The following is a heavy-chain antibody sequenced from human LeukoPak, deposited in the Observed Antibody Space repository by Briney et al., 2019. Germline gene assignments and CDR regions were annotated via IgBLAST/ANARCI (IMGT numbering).Heavy chain of an antibody. D-gene: IGHD5-18*01. CDR2: IKQDGSEK. CDR1: GFTFSSYW. Sequence: RGSLRLSCAASGFTFSSYWMSWVRQAPGKGLEWVANIKQDGSEKYYVDSVKGRFTISRDNAKNSLYLQMNSLRAEDTAVYYCARDVRYSYGNNWFDPWGQGTLVTVSS. V-gene: IGHV3-7*01. CDR3: ARDVRYSYGNNWFDP. J-gene: IGHJ5*02.